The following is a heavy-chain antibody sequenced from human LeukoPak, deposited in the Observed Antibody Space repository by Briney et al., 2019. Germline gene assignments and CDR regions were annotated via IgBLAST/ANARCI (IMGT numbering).Heavy chain of an antibody. CDR1: GGSFSGYY. CDR2: INHSGST. D-gene: IGHD2-21*01. CDR3: ARNNILWWWHDY. J-gene: IGHJ4*02. Sequence: KPSETLSLTCAVYGGSFSGYYWSWIRQPPGKGLEWIGEINHSGSTNYNPSLKSRVTISVDTSKNQFSLKLSSVTAADTALYYCARNNILWWWHDYWGQGTLVTVSS. V-gene: IGHV4-34*01.